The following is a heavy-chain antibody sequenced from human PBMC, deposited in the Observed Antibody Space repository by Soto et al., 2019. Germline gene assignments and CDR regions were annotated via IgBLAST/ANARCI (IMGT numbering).Heavy chain of an antibody. CDR2: IFSNDEK. D-gene: IGHD2-2*01. CDR1: GFSLSNAKMR. CDR3: ARMGLGDSISTRCISYSAMDV. Sequence: SGPTLVNPTETLTLTCTVSGFSLSNAKMRVSWIRQPPGKALEWLAHIFSNDEKSYSTSLKSRLTISKDTSQSQVVLTLTTMDPVDTAPYYCARMGLGDSISTRCISYSAMDVRGQGTTVTVCS. J-gene: IGHJ6*02. V-gene: IGHV2-26*01.